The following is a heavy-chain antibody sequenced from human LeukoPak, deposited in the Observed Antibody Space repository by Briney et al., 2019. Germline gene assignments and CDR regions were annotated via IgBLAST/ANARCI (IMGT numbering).Heavy chain of an antibody. Sequence: SETLSLTCAVYGGSFSGYYWSWIRQPPGKGLEWIGEINHSGSTNYNPSLKSRVTISVDTSKNQFSLKLSSVTAVDTAVYYCARVVQSTDSSGFYLPEYFQHWGQGTLVTVSS. J-gene: IGHJ1*01. D-gene: IGHD3-22*01. V-gene: IGHV4-34*01. CDR3: ARVVQSTDSSGFYLPEYFQH. CDR1: GGSFSGYY. CDR2: INHSGST.